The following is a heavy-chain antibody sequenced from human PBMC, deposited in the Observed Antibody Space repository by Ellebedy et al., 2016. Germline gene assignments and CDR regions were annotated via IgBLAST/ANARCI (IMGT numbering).Heavy chain of an antibody. CDR1: GFIFSRYN. CDR3: AREGSGFDP. J-gene: IGHJ5*02. Sequence: GGSLRLSCAASGFIFSRYNMQWVRQAPGKGLDWVSYISSSGDTIFYADSVKGRFTTSRDGATNSLYLQMNSLRDEDTAVYYCAREGSGFDPWGRGTLVTVSS. V-gene: IGHV3-48*02. CDR2: ISSSGDTI.